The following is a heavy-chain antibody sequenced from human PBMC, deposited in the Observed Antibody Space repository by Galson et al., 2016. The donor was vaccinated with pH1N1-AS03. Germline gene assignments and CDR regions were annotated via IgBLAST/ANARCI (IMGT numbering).Heavy chain of an antibody. D-gene: IGHD4-11*01. J-gene: IGHJ3*02. Sequence: ETLSLTCTVSGGSISSRDHYWVWIRQTPGKGLEWIGHIYYSGNSYYNPSLKSRVNFSVDTSKNQFSLKLASVTAADTAVYYCARTVFTDAFDIWSPGTRVSVSS. CDR3: ARTVFTDAFDI. V-gene: IGHV4-39*01. CDR1: GGSISSRDHY. CDR2: IYYSGNS.